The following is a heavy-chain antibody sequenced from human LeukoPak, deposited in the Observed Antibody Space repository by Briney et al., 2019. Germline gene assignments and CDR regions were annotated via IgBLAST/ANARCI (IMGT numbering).Heavy chain of an antibody. V-gene: IGHV3-21*04. D-gene: IGHD3-3*01. CDR2: ISSSSSYI. Sequence: PGGSLRLSCAASGFTFSSYSMNWVRQAPGKGLEWVSSISSSSSYIYYADSVKGRFTISRDNAKNSLYLQMNSLRAEDTAVYYCARATNYDLWSAYYHHMDVWGKGTTVTVSS. CDR1: GFTFSSYS. J-gene: IGHJ6*04. CDR3: ARATNYDLWSAYYHHMDV.